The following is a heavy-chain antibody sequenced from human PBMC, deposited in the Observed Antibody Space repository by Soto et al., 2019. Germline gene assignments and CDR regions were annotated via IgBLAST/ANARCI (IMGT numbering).Heavy chain of an antibody. V-gene: IGHV3-53*02. CDR2: IYSDNNT. CDR3: ARHSSAMGV. Sequence: EVQLVETGGDLIQPGGSLRLSCAASGFTVSSDSMTWVRQAPGKGLEWISIIYSDNNTDYADSVKGRFSISRDTSKNILYLQMNSLRAEDTAVYYCARHSSAMGVWGQGTTVTVS. CDR1: GFTVSSDS. J-gene: IGHJ6*02.